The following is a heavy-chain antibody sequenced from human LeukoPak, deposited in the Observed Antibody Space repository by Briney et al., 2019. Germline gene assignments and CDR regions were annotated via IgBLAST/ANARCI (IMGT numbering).Heavy chain of an antibody. D-gene: IGHD4-17*01. V-gene: IGHV3-33*06. J-gene: IGHJ4*02. Sequence: GSLRLSFAASGFTFSTYGMHWVRQAPGKGLEWVAVIWNDGSNKYYADSVKGRFTISRDNSKNTLYLQMNSLRAEDTAVYYCAKDDDYGDYDYWGQGTLVTVSS. CDR2: IWNDGSNK. CDR3: AKDDDYGDYDY. CDR1: GFTFSTYG.